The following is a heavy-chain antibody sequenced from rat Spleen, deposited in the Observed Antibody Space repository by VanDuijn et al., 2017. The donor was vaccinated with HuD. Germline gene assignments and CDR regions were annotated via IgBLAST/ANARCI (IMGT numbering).Heavy chain of an antibody. CDR2: ISYDGNSI. CDR3: VRAGYLRDWYFDF. V-gene: IGHV5-29*01. CDR1: GFTFTDFY. D-gene: IGHD2-2*01. Sequence: EVQLVESDGGLVRPGRSLKLSCATSGFTFTDFYMAWVRQAPTKGLEWVATISYDGNSIYYRDSVKGRFTISRDNAQSTLYLQMDSLRSEDTATYYGVRAGYLRDWYFDFWGPGAMVTVSS. J-gene: IGHJ1*01.